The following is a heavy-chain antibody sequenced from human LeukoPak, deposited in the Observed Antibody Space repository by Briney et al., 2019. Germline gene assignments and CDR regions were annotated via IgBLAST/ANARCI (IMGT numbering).Heavy chain of an antibody. D-gene: IGHD3-22*01. CDR3: TRDLSHYHYDSSAKGGY. J-gene: IGHJ4*02. V-gene: IGHV3-49*04. CDR2: IRSKAYGGTT. Sequence: GGSLRLSCTASGFTFGDYAMSWVRQAPGKGLEWVGFIRSKAYGGTTEYAASVKGRFTISRDDSKSIAYLQMNSLKTEDTAVYYCTRDLSHYHYDSSAKGGYWGQGTLVTVSS. CDR1: GFTFGDYA.